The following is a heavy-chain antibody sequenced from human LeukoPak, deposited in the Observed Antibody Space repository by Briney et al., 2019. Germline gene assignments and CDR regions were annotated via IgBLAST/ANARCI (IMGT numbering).Heavy chain of an antibody. CDR2: IYYSGST. Sequence: PSETLSLTCTVSGGSISSGDYYWSWIRQPPGKGLEGIGYIYYSGSTYYNPSLKSRITISVDTSKNQFSVKLSSVTAADTAVYYCARATYYYDSSGYHDAFDIWGQGKMVTVSS. D-gene: IGHD3-22*01. CDR1: GGSISSGDYY. CDR3: ARATYYYDSSGYHDAFDI. V-gene: IGHV4-30-4*08. J-gene: IGHJ3*02.